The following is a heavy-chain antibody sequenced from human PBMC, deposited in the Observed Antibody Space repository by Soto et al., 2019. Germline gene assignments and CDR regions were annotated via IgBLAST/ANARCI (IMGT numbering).Heavy chain of an antibody. CDR2: IYSGDST. CDR3: ARVSGYYFDSNGYPGFAFDI. J-gene: IGHJ3*02. D-gene: IGHD3-22*01. Sequence: GSLRLSCAASGFTVSSNYMSWVRQAPGKGLEWVSIIYSGDSTFYADSVKGRFTISRDNSKNTLHLQMNSLRVEDTAVYFCARVSGYYFDSNGYPGFAFDIWGQGTMVTVSS. CDR1: GFTVSSNY. V-gene: IGHV3-66*01.